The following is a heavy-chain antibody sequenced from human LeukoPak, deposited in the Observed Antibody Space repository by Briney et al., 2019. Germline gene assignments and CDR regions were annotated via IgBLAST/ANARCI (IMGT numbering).Heavy chain of an antibody. Sequence: GSLRLSCLASGFTSGDYPMSWFPQAPGKGLEWGSYNRIKAYGKTTEYAGSVKGRFTISRDDSNSIVYLQMSSLEAEDTAFYYCTRAVRLSGDAFDIWGQGTVVTVSS. V-gene: IGHV3-49*03. CDR3: TRAVRLSGDAFDI. CDR1: GFTSGDYP. D-gene: IGHD3-10*01. J-gene: IGHJ3*02. CDR2: NRIKAYGKTT.